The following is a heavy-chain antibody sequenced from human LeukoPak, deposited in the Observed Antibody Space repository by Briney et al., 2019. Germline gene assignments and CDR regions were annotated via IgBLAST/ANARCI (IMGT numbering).Heavy chain of an antibody. CDR1: GFTFKRYH. CDR2: IDGGGTNT. Sequence: GGSLRLSCAASGFTFKRYHMSWVRQAPGKGLDWVSSIDGGGTNTYYADSVKGRFTISRDNSKNTLYLQMNSLRAEDTAVYYCAKSDHIVVVIAGKSFDYWGQGTLVTVSS. D-gene: IGHD2-21*01. CDR3: AKSDHIVVVIAGKSFDY. V-gene: IGHV3-23*01. J-gene: IGHJ4*02.